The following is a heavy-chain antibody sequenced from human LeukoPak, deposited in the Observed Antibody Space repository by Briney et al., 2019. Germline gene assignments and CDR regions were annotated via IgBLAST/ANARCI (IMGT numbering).Heavy chain of an antibody. Sequence: GGSLRLSCAASGSTFSNYGLHWVRQAPGKGLEWVAFMSYDGTHKYYSDSVRGRFTISRDNSKNTLLLQMNSLRSEDTAVYFCAKDFGYGDCFDYWGQGTLVTVSS. CDR1: GSTFSNYG. CDR3: AKDFGYGDCFDY. CDR2: MSYDGTHK. D-gene: IGHD4-17*01. V-gene: IGHV3-30*18. J-gene: IGHJ4*02.